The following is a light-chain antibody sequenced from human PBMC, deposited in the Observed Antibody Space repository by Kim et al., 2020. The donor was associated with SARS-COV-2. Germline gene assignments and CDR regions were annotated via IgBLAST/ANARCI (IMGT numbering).Light chain of an antibody. Sequence: PSSLSASVGDRVTITCWASQGISSNLAWYQQKPGRAPKLLIYGASTLQSGVPSRFSGSGSVTEFTLTISSLQPEDFAIYYCQHQMFGQGTKVDIK. CDR1: QGISSN. J-gene: IGKJ1*01. CDR2: GAS. V-gene: IGKV1-9*01. CDR3: QHQM.